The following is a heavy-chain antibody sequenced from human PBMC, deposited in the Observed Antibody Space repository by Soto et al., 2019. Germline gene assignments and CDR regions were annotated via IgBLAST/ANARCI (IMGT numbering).Heavy chain of an antibody. J-gene: IGHJ4*02. CDR3: ARHVLRCLEWLPPLHMDLDY. CDR1: GFTFSSYG. CDR2: ISYDGSNK. D-gene: IGHD3-3*01. V-gene: IGHV3-30*03. Sequence: QVQLVESGGGVVQPGRSLRLSCAASGFTFSSYGMHWVRQAPGKGLEWVAVISYDGSNKYYADSVKGRFTISRDNSKNTLYLQMNSLRAEDTAVYYGARHVLRCLEWLPPLHMDLDYWGQGTLVTVSS.